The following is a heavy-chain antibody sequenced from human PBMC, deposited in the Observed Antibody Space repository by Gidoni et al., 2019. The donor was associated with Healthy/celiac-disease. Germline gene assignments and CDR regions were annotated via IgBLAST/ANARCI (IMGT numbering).Heavy chain of an antibody. CDR1: GYSFTSYW. V-gene: IGHV5-51*01. Sequence: EVQLVQSGAEVKKRGESLTLSCTGSGYSFTSYWLGWVRQMPGKGLEWMGIIYPGDSDTRYRPPFQGQVTISADKSISTAYLQWSSLKASDTAMYYCARRGVWYDSSSTYAFDIWGQGTMVTVSS. D-gene: IGHD3-22*01. J-gene: IGHJ3*02. CDR2: IYPGDSDT. CDR3: ARRGVWYDSSSTYAFDI.